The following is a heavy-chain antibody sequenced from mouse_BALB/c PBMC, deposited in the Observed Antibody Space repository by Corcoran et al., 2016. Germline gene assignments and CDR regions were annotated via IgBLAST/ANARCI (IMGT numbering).Heavy chain of an antibody. V-gene: IGHV9-3-1*01. J-gene: IGHJ4*01. Sequence: QIQLVQSGPELKKPGETVKISCKASGYTFTNYGMNWVKQAPGKGLKWMGWINTYTGEPTYADDFKGRFAFSLETSASTAYLQINNRKNEDTATYFCAREPYAMDYWVQGTSVTVSS. CDR2: INTYTGEP. CDR3: AREPYAMDY. CDR1: GYTFTNYG.